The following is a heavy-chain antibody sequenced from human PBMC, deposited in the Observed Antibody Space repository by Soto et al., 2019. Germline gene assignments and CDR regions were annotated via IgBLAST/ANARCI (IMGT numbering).Heavy chain of an antibody. V-gene: IGHV3-23*01. D-gene: IGHD4-17*01. J-gene: IGHJ4*02. CDR1: GFNFSCYS. Sequence: PGGSLRLSCAASGFNFSCYSMHWVRQAPGKGLEWVSAISGSGTSTYYADSVKGRFTISRDNSRSTLFLQMNGLRAEDTAVYYCEYGPFYWGQGTLVTVSS. CDR3: EYGPFY. CDR2: ISGSGTST.